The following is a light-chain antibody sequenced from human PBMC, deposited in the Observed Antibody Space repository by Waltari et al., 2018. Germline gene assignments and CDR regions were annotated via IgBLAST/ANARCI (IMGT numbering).Light chain of an antibody. J-gene: IGKJ2*01. Sequence: EIVMTQSPATLSVSPGERVILSCRASQNVSSNLAWYQQKRGRALRLLMSDASTRATGIPARFSGSGSGTEFTLTISSLQCEDFAVYYCQQYNNWPYTFGKGTKLEIK. CDR2: DAS. V-gene: IGKV3-15*01. CDR3: QQYNNWPYT. CDR1: QNVSSN.